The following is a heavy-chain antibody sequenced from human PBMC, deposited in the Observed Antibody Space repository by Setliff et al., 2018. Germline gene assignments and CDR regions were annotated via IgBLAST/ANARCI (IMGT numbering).Heavy chain of an antibody. CDR1: GYPFIGYF. J-gene: IGHJ5*02. CDR3: ARDITMGENWFDP. Sequence: GASVKVSCKASGYPFIGYFMHWVRQAPGQGLEWMGGIIPIFGTANYAQKFQGRVTITADESTSTAYMELSSLRSEDTAVYYCARDITMGENWFDPWGQGTLVTVSS. V-gene: IGHV1-69*13. D-gene: IGHD3-10*01. CDR2: IIPIFGTA.